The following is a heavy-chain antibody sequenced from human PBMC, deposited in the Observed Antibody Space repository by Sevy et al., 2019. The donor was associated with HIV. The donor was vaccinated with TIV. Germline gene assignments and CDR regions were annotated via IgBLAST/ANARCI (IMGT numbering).Heavy chain of an antibody. Sequence: GGSLRLSCAAXGITFRSYAMHWVRQAPGKGLEWVAVVWHDESNKYYADSVKGRFTISRDNSKNTLYLQMNNLRGEDTAVXHCASDSSSXWYLDHWGQGTLVTVSS. V-gene: IGHV3-33*08. CDR2: VWHDESNK. CDR1: GITFRSYA. CDR3: ASDSSSXWYLDH. J-gene: IGHJ4*02. D-gene: IGHD6-6*01.